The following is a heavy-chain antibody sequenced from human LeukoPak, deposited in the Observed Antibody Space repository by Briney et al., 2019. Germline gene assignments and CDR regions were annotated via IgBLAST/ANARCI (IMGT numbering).Heavy chain of an antibody. CDR1: GFNFSSYA. J-gene: IGHJ6*03. CDR2: ISGSGGST. D-gene: IGHD6-6*01. V-gene: IGHV3-23*01. CDR3: AKSIAGYYYYYYMDV. Sequence: GGSLRLSCAASGFNFSSYAMSWVRQAPGKGLEWVSAISGSGGSTYYADSVKGRFTISRDNSKNTLYLQMNSLRAEDTAVYYCAKSIAGYYYYYYMDVWGKGTTVTVSS.